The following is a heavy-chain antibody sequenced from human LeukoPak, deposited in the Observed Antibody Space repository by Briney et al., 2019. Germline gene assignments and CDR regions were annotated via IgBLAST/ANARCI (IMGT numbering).Heavy chain of an antibody. Sequence: KTGGSLRLSCAASGFTFSSYSMNWVRQAPGKGLEWISSTTSSSYVYYADSVKGRFTISRDDAKNSLYLQMNSLRAEDTAVYFCARDEGQVGLTMVRGVIYWGQGTPVTVSS. D-gene: IGHD3-10*01. CDR3: ARDEGQVGLTMVRGVIY. V-gene: IGHV3-21*01. CDR2: TTSSSYV. J-gene: IGHJ4*02. CDR1: GFTFSSYS.